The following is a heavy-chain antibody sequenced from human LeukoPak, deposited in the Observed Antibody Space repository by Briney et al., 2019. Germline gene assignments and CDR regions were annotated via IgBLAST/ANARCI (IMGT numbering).Heavy chain of an antibody. V-gene: IGHV3-23*01. Sequence: PGGSLRLSCATAGFTFSSYAMSWVRQAPGRGLEWVSAIGGSGSRAGYTYYADSVKGRFTISRDNSKDTLYLQMNSLRAEGTAIYYCAKVIITGSFPDYFDNWGQGTLVTVSS. D-gene: IGHD1-14*01. J-gene: IGHJ4*02. CDR3: AKVIITGSFPDYFDN. CDR1: GFTFSSYA. CDR2: IGGSGSRAGYT.